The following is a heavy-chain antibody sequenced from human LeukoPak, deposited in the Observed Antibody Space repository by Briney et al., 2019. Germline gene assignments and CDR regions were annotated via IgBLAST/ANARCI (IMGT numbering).Heavy chain of an antibody. CDR3: ARFAYYYDSSGSGTVDY. Sequence: SETLSLTCTVSGYSISSAYYWGWIRQPPGKGLEWIGSIYHSGSTYYNPSLKSRVTISVDTSKNQFSLKLSSVTAADTAVYYCARFAYYYDSSGSGTVDYWGQGTLVTVSS. D-gene: IGHD3-22*01. CDR2: IYHSGST. V-gene: IGHV4-38-2*02. CDR1: GYSISSAYY. J-gene: IGHJ4*02.